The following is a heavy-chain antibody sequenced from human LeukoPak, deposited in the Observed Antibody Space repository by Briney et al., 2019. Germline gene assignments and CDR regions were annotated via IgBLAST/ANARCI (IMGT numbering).Heavy chain of an antibody. D-gene: IGHD6-13*01. CDR2: ISGSGGST. CDR1: GFNFSSYA. Sequence: PGGSLRLSCAASGFNFSSYAMSWVRQAPGKGLEWVSAISGSGGSTYYADSVKGRFTISRDNSKNTLYLQMNSLRAEDTAVYYCAKRRAAAGSYYFDYWGQGTLATVSS. J-gene: IGHJ4*02. CDR3: AKRRAAAGSYYFDY. V-gene: IGHV3-23*01.